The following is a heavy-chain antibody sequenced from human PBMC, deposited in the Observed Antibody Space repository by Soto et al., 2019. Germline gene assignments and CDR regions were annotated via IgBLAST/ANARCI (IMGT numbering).Heavy chain of an antibody. CDR1: GYSFTSYL. D-gene: IGHD4-17*01. J-gene: IGHJ6*02. CDR2: IHPGDSDP. V-gene: IGHV5-51*04. Sequence: GESPKISCKGAGYSFTSYLIGGARQMPGKGLEWMRIIHPGDSDPRYSPSSQGQATTSADKPISTAYLQWSSLKAADTAMYYRAREKYSDFGSYYYYYCMDVCGQGTPVTVSS. CDR3: AREKYSDFGSYYYYYCMDV.